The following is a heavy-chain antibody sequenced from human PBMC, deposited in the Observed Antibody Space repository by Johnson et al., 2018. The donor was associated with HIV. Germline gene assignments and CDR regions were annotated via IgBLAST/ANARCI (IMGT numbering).Heavy chain of an antibody. V-gene: IGHV3-13*01. CDR3: ARDGGIAATDAFDI. J-gene: IGHJ3*02. CDR2: IGTAGDT. CDR1: GFTFSSYA. Sequence: VQLVESGGGVVQPGRSLRLSCAASGFTFSSYAMHWVRQATGKGLEWVSAIGTAGDTYYPGSVKGRFTISRDNSKNTLYLQMNSLRAEDTSVYYCARDGGIAATDAFDIWGQGTMVTVSS. D-gene: IGHD6-13*01.